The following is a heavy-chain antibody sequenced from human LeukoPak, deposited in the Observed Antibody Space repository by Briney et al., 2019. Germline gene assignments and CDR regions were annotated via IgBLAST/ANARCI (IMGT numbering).Heavy chain of an antibody. CDR1: DYTFTSYG. J-gene: IGHJ2*01. D-gene: IGHD6-6*01. V-gene: IGHV1-18*01. Sequence: GASVKVSCKASDYTFTSYGISWVRQAPGQGLEWMGWISAYNGNANYAQKLQGRVTMTTDTSTSTAYMELRSLRSDDTAVYYCARDLSIAARPKYFDLWGRGTLVTVSS. CDR2: ISAYNGNA. CDR3: ARDLSIAARPKYFDL.